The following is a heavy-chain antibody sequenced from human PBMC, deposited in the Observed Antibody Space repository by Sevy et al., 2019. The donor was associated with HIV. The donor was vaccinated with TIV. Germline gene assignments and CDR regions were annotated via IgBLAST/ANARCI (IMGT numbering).Heavy chain of an antibody. D-gene: IGHD3-22*01. V-gene: IGHV3-11*01. CDR1: GFTFSDYY. CDR2: ISRSGSTI. Sequence: GGSLRLSCAASGFTFSDYYMSWIRQAPGKVLEWVSYISRSGSTIKYADSVKGRFTISRDNAKNSLYLQISNLRAEDTAVYYCARENTMIEEPGWFDPWGQGTLVTVSS. J-gene: IGHJ5*02. CDR3: ARENTMIEEPGWFDP.